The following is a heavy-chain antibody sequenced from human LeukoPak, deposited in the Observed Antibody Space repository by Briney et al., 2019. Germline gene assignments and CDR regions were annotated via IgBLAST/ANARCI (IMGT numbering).Heavy chain of an antibody. CDR1: GYTFTSYD. CDR3: ARAKTAGLLTRTNWFDP. V-gene: IGHV1-8*01. J-gene: IGHJ5*02. D-gene: IGHD4-11*01. Sequence: ASVRVSCKASGYTFTSYDINWVRQATGQGLEWMGWMNPNSGNTGYAQKFQGRVTMTRNTSISTAYMELSSLRSEDTAVYYCARAKTAGLLTRTNWFDPWGQGTLVTVSS. CDR2: MNPNSGNT.